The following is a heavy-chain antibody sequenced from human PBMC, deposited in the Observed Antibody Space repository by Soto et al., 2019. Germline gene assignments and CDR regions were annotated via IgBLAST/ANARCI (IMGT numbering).Heavy chain of an antibody. CDR3: ARDPPITMVRGVILGVDY. J-gene: IGHJ4*02. CDR2: ISYDGSNQ. Sequence: QVQLAESGGGVVQPGRSLRLSCAASGFTFSSYAMHWVRQAPGKGLEWVADISYDGSNQYYAHSVKGRFTITRDNSKNTLYLQMNSLRAEDTAVYYCARDPPITMVRGVILGVDYWGQGTLVTVSS. V-gene: IGHV3-30-3*01. D-gene: IGHD3-10*01. CDR1: GFTFSSYA.